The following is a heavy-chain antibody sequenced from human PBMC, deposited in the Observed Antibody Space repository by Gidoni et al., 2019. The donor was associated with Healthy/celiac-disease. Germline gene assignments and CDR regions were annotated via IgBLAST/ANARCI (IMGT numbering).Heavy chain of an antibody. V-gene: IGHV4-61*02. D-gene: IGHD3-22*01. CDR1: GGSISSGSYY. Sequence: QVQLQESGPGLVKPSQTLSLTCTASGGSISSGSYYWSWIRQPAGKGLEWIGRLYTSGSTNYNPSLKSRVTISVDTSKNQFSLKLSSVTAADTAVYYCARGPRTHYYYDSSGYLVYWGQGTLVTVSS. CDR2: LYTSGST. CDR3: ARGPRTHYYYDSSGYLVY. J-gene: IGHJ4*02.